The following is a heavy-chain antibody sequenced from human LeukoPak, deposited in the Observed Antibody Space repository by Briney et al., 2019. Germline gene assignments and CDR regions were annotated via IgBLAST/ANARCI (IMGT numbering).Heavy chain of an antibody. CDR3: ARHAAFAEYQSHLTHFDY. CDR2: IHYSGST. Sequence: PSQTLSLTCTVSGGSISSGGYYWSWIRQHPGKGLEWIGYIHYSGSTYYNPSLKSRVTISVDTSKNQFSLKLSSVTAADTAVYYCARHAAFAEYQSHLTHFDYWGQGTLVTVSS. V-gene: IGHV4-31*03. D-gene: IGHD2-2*01. CDR1: GGSISSGGYY. J-gene: IGHJ4*02.